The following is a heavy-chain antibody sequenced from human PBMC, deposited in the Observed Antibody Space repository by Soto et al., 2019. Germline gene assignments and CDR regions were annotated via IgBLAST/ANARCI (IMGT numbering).Heavy chain of an antibody. CDR3: ARAGGQLLVQDY. CDR1: GSSLSSYF. Sequence: SQTMPPTCTPSGSSLSSYFWSWIRQPTEKGLEWIGYINYSGSTTYNSSLKSRCTISVDTSKNPFSLKLSSVTAADTVVYSCARAGGQLLVQDYWRQGTRDPVSS. D-gene: IGHD6-19*01. V-gene: IGHV4-59*01. J-gene: IGHJ4*02. CDR2: INYSGST.